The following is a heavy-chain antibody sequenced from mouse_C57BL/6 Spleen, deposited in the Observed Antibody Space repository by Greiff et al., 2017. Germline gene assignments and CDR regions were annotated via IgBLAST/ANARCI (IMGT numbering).Heavy chain of an antibody. V-gene: IGHV1-64*01. D-gene: IGHD3-2*02. CDR2: IHPNSGST. CDR3: ARGWDSSGYVSYAMDY. Sequence: QVQLQQPGAELVKPGASVKLSCKASGYTFTSYWMHWVKQRPGQGLEWIGMIHPNSGSTNYNEKFKSKATLTVDKSSSTAYMQLSSLTSEDSAVYYCARGWDSSGYVSYAMDYWGQGTSVTVSS. J-gene: IGHJ4*01. CDR1: GYTFTSYW.